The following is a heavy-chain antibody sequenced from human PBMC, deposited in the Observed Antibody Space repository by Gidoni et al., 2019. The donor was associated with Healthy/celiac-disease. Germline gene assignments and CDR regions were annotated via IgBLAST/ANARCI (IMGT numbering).Heavy chain of an antibody. CDR3: AHLNSYIGIGAFDI. J-gene: IGHJ3*02. CDR1: GFSLSTSGVG. D-gene: IGHD1-26*01. V-gene: IGHV2-5*01. CDR2: IYWNDDK. Sequence: QITLKESGPTLVKPTQTFTLTCTFSGFSLSTSGVGVGWIRQPPGKALEWLALIYWNDDKRYSPSLKSRLTITKDTSKNQVVLTMTNMDPVDTATYYCAHLNSYIGIGAFDIWGQGTMVTVSS.